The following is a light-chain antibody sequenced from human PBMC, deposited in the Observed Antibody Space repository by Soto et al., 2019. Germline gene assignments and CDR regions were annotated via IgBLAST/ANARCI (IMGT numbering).Light chain of an antibody. CDR2: GAS. V-gene: IGKV3-20*01. Sequence: FAQSAGAVSLNTGERATLSCRASESVSSSFLAWYQQRLRKAPRPLIYGASSRATGIPDRLSGSGSGTDFTLTIRRLAPEDFAVXXXXXXGSXGTFGQRTKVDIK. J-gene: IGKJ1*01. CDR1: ESVSSSF. CDR3: XXXGSXGT.